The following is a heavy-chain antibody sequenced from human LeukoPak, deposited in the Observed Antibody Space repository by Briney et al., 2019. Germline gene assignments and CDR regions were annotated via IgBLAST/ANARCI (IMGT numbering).Heavy chain of an antibody. V-gene: IGHV3-23*01. CDR3: AKVGSVYCSGGSCSYYYYYGMDV. CDR1: GFTFSSYW. J-gene: IGHJ6*02. D-gene: IGHD2-15*01. CDR2: ISGSGGST. Sequence: GGSLRLPCAASGFTFSSYWMSWVRQAPGKGLEWVSAISGSGGSTYYADSVKGRFTISRDNSKNTLYLQMNSLRAEDTAVYYCAKVGSVYCSGGSCSYYYYYGMDVWGQGTTVTVSS.